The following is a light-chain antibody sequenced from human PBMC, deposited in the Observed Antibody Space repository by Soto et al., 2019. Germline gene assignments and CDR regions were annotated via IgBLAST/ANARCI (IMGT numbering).Light chain of an antibody. Sequence: QSVLTQPPSASGTPGQRVTISCSGSISNIESNTVNWYQHLPGTAPKLLIYSNNQRPSGVPDRFSASKSDTSASLAISGLQSDDEADYYCATWDDSLNGPVFGGGTKLTVL. CDR1: ISNIESNT. J-gene: IGLJ3*02. CDR3: ATWDDSLNGPV. V-gene: IGLV1-44*01. CDR2: SNN.